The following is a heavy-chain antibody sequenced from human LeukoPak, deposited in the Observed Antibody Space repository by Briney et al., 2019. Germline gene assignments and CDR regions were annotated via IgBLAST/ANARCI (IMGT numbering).Heavy chain of an antibody. CDR2: ISSSSSYI. CDR3: ARMVRGRRRYHFDY. CDR1: AFTFSRYS. Sequence: GGSLRLSCAASAFTFSRYSMNWVRQAPGKGLEWVSSISSSSSYIYYADSVKGRVTISRDNAKNSLYLQMNSLRAEDTAVYYCARMVRGRRRYHFDYWGQGTLVTVSS. D-gene: IGHD3-10*01. V-gene: IGHV3-21*01. J-gene: IGHJ4*02.